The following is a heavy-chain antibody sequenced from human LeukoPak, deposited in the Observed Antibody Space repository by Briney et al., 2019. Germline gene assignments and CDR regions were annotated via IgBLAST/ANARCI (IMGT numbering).Heavy chain of an antibody. CDR2: VSGSGTGT. CDR1: GFTFSSSA. J-gene: IGHJ4*02. CDR3: AKEGGTGTRFDY. Sequence: EGSLRLSCAASGFTFSSSAMSWVRQAPGKGLYGVSAVSGSGTGTYYADSVKGRFTISRDNSKNTLYLQMNSLIAEDTAVYYCAKEGGTGTRFDYWGQGTLVTVSS. V-gene: IGHV3-23*01. D-gene: IGHD1-7*01.